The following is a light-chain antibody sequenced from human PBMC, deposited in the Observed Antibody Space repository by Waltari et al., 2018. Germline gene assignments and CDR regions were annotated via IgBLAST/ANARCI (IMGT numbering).Light chain of an antibody. CDR1: SSNIGSPYN. CDR2: DDS. Sequence: QSVLTQPPSVSGAPGQRVTIPCTGSSSNIGSPYNVHWYQQLPGTAPKLLIYDDSQRPSGVPDRCSGSWPGTSASLAITGLRAEDEAEYYCQSYDSGLIAGVFGGGTKVTVL. V-gene: IGLV1-40*01. CDR3: QSYDSGLIAGV. J-gene: IGLJ3*02.